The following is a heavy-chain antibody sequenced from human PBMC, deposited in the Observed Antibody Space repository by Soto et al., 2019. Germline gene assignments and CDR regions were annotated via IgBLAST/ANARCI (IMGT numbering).Heavy chain of an antibody. Sequence: QVQLVQSGAEVKKPGSSVKVSCKASGGTFSRYSFTWVRQAPGHGLEWMGRIMPVFGIASYAQKFQGRVTIHADESTSTAYRELSSLRSEDTAVYYCAREDRDRETGLVPAAIDGMDVWGQGTTVTVSS. J-gene: IGHJ6*02. CDR1: GGTFSRYS. D-gene: IGHD2-2*01. CDR3: AREDRDRETGLVPAAIDGMDV. CDR2: IMPVFGIA. V-gene: IGHV1-69*08.